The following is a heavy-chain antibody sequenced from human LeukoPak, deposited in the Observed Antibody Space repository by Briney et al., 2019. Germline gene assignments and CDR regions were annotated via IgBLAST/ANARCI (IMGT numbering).Heavy chain of an antibody. D-gene: IGHD5-24*01. Sequence: PSETLSLTCTVSGYSISSGYYWGRIRQPPGKGLEWIGSIYHSGSTYYNPSLKSRVTISVDTSKNQFSLKLSSVTAADTAVYYCARSDGYWGQGTLVTVSS. V-gene: IGHV4-38-2*02. CDR3: ARSDGY. CDR1: GYSISSGYY. CDR2: IYHSGST. J-gene: IGHJ4*02.